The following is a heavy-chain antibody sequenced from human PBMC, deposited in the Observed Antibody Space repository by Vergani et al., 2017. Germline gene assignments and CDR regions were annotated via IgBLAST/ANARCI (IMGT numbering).Heavy chain of an antibody. CDR1: GYTFTGYY. J-gene: IGHJ5*02. CDR2: INPNSGGT. Sequence: QVQLVQSGAEVQKPGASVKVSCKASGYTFTGYYMHWVRQAPGQGLEWMGWINPNSGGTNYAQKFQGRVTMTRDTSISTAYMELSRLRSDDTAVYYCARAPGYCSSTSCYGGWFDPWGQGTLVTVSS. D-gene: IGHD2-2*01. V-gene: IGHV1-2*02. CDR3: ARAPGYCSSTSCYGGWFDP.